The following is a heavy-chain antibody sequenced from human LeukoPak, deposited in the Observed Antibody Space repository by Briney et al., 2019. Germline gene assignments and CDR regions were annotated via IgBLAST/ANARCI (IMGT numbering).Heavy chain of an antibody. J-gene: IGHJ4*02. V-gene: IGHV4-39*07. Sequence: PSETLSLTCTVSGYSISSSSYYWGWIRQPPGKGLEWIGSINYSGSTYYNPSLKSRVTISVDTSKNRFSLKLSSVTAADTAVYHCARDPYYYDRSGFYYLFDQWGQGTLVTVSS. CDR2: INYSGST. CDR3: ARDPYYYDRSGFYYLFDQ. CDR1: GYSISSSSYY. D-gene: IGHD3-22*01.